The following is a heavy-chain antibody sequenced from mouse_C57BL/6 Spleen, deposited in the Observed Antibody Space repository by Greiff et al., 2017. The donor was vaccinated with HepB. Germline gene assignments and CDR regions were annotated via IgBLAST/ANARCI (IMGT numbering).Heavy chain of an antibody. Sequence: VQLHQSGAELARPGASVKLSCKASGYTFTSYGISWVKQRTGQGLEWIGEIYPRSGNTYYNEKFKGKATLTADKSSSTTYMELRSLPSEDSAVYVCAGTTVVARENFDYWGQGTTLTVSS. CDR1: GYTFTSYG. CDR2: IYPRSGNT. J-gene: IGHJ2*01. D-gene: IGHD1-1*01. V-gene: IGHV1-81*01. CDR3: AGTTVVARENFDY.